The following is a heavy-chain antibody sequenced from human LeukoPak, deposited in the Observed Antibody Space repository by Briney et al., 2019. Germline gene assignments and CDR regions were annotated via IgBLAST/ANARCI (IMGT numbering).Heavy chain of an antibody. CDR3: ARRLTQYDCFDP. V-gene: IGHV6-1*01. J-gene: IGHJ5*02. CDR1: GDSVSSNSVT. Sequence: SQALSLTCAIFGDSVSSNSVTWNWIRQSPSRGLEWLGRTYYRSTWYNDYAVSVRGRITVNPDTSKNQFSLHLNSVTPEDTAVYYCARRLTQYDCFDPWGQGILVTVSS. CDR2: TYYRSTWYN. D-gene: IGHD2-2*01.